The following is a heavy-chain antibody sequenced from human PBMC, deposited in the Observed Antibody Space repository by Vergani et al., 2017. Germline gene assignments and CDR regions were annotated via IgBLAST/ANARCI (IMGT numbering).Heavy chain of an antibody. V-gene: IGHV3-23*01. CDR3: ARGIGYSIGGFGWYFDY. CDR2: ISRNGGST. J-gene: IGHJ4*02. Sequence: EVQLLESGGGLVQPGGSLRLSCAASGFTFSSYAMSWVRQAPGRGLEWVSAISRNGGSTYYANSVKGRFTISRDNSKNTLYLQMSSLRAEDTAVYYCARGIGYSIGGFGWYFDYWGQGTLVTVSS. CDR1: GFTFSSYA. D-gene: IGHD6-25*01.